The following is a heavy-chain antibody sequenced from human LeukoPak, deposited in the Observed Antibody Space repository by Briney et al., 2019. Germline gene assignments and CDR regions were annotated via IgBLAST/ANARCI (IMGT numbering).Heavy chain of an antibody. J-gene: IGHJ6*03. CDR1: GGSISSYY. Sequence: SSETLSLTCTVSGGSISSYYWSWIRQPAGTALEWIGRIYTSGTITYNPSLKSRVTMSVDTSKNQFSLKLSSVTAADTAVYYCARETSQKGAHYMDVWGKGTTVTVSS. D-gene: IGHD3-16*01. CDR3: ARETSQKGAHYMDV. CDR2: IYTSGTI. V-gene: IGHV4-4*07.